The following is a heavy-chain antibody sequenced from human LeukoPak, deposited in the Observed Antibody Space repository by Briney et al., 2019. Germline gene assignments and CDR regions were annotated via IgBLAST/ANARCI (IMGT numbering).Heavy chain of an antibody. Sequence: GESLKISCKGSGYSFTSYWIGWVRQMPGKGLEWMGIIYPGDSDTRYSPSFQGQVTISADKSISTAYLQWSSLKASDTAMYYCARSAVPHSSGWSSYYFDYWGQGTLVTVSS. V-gene: IGHV5-51*01. D-gene: IGHD6-19*01. J-gene: IGHJ4*02. CDR3: ARSAVPHSSGWSSYYFDY. CDR1: GYSFTSYW. CDR2: IYPGDSDT.